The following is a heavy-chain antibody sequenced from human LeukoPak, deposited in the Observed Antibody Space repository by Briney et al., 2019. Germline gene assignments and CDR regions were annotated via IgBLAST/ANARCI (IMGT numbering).Heavy chain of an antibody. J-gene: IGHJ5*02. Sequence: GGSLRLSCAASGFTFSSYSMNWVRQAPGKGLEWVSGIRGSGDITFYADSVKGRFTISRGNSKNTLYLQMNSLRAEDTAVYYCARDKEQWLVLNWFDPWGQGTLVTVSS. D-gene: IGHD6-19*01. CDR2: IRGSGDIT. V-gene: IGHV3-23*01. CDR3: ARDKEQWLVLNWFDP. CDR1: GFTFSSYS.